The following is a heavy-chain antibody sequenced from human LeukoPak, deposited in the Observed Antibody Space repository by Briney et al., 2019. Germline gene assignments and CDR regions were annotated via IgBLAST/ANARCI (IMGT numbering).Heavy chain of an antibody. CDR2: ISDSGGST. Sequence: GGSLRLSCAASGFTFSSYAMSWVRQVPGKGLEWVSGISDSGGSTNYAASVKGRFTISRDNSKDTLHLQMNSLRAEDTAVYYCAKEDSVRREFDYWGQGTLATVSS. CDR3: AKEDSVRREFDY. V-gene: IGHV3-23*01. J-gene: IGHJ4*02. CDR1: GFTFSSYA.